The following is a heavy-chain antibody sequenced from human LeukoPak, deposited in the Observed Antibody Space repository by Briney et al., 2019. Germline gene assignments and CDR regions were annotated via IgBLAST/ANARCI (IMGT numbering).Heavy chain of an antibody. J-gene: IGHJ4*02. CDR2: MTPSSGSA. CDR1: GYRFTSYD. CDR3: AREGPLFVLDY. D-gene: IGHD6-6*01. Sequence: ASVKVSCKPSGYRFTSYDISWARQATGQGLQWMGRMTPSSGSAEYAQRFQGRVTLTRDTASGTAYLELRSLSADDTAIYYCAREGPLFVLDYWGQGTRVAVS. V-gene: IGHV1-8*01.